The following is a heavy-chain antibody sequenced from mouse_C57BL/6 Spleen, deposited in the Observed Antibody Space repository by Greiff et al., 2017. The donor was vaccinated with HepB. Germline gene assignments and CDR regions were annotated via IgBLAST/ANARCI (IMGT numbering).Heavy chain of an antibody. CDR1: GFTFSSYA. Sequence: EVKLMESGGGLVKPGGSLKLSCAASGFTFSSYAMSWVRQTPEKRLEWVATISDGGSYTYYPDNVKGRFTISRDNAKNNLYLQMSHLKSEDTAMYYCARGDYYSNYGAMDYWGQGTSVTVSS. CDR3: ARGDYYSNYGAMDY. J-gene: IGHJ4*01. D-gene: IGHD2-5*01. V-gene: IGHV5-4*03. CDR2: ISDGGSYT.